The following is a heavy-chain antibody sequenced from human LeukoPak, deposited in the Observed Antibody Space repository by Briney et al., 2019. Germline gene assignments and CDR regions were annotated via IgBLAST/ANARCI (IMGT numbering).Heavy chain of an antibody. Sequence: PGGSLRLSCAASGFTFSSYAMSWVRQAPGKGLEWVSAISESGDSTYYADSKGRFTISRDNSRNTLYLQMNSLRAEDTAVYYCAKYKDTAMALLDLWGQGTLVTVSS. V-gene: IGHV3-23*01. CDR1: GFTFSSYA. J-gene: IGHJ5*02. D-gene: IGHD5-18*01. CDR2: ISESGDST. CDR3: AKYKDTAMALLDL.